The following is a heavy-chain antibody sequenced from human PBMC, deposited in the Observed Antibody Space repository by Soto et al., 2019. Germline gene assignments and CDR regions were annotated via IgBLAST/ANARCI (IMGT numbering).Heavy chain of an antibody. J-gene: IGHJ4*02. CDR2: THCGDAKT. CDR1: GYIFSRSW. D-gene: IGHD3-22*01. V-gene: IGHV5-51*01. Sequence: GESLEISDKRSGYIFSRSWIGLERQLPWKGLDWMVITHCGDAKTRYSPSFAGLVTISPAKSITPAYLQWSSLNASDTDMYYWARRGTYSSGRDYWGQGTLVTVSS. CDR3: ARRGTYSSGRDY.